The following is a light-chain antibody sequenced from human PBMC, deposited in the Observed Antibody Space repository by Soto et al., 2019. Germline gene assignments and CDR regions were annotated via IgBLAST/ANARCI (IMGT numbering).Light chain of an antibody. Sequence: QSVLTQPPSASGTPGQRVTISCSGSSSNIGSNYVYWYQQLPGTVPILLIYRNNQRPSGVPDRFSGSKSGTSASLAISGLRSEDEADYYCAAWDDSLSGQVVFGGGTKLTVL. J-gene: IGLJ2*01. CDR1: SSNIGSNY. CDR2: RNN. CDR3: AAWDDSLSGQVV. V-gene: IGLV1-47*01.